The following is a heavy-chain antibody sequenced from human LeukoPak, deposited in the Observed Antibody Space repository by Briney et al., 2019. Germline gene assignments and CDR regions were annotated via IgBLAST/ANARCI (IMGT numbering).Heavy chain of an antibody. V-gene: IGHV1-8*01. CDR3: ARGRVVRGVIYPHIFGNQLHQQNWFDP. J-gene: IGHJ5*02. CDR1: GYTFTSYD. D-gene: IGHD3-10*01. Sequence: ASVKVACTASGYTFTSYDINWVRQATGQGLEWMGWMNPNSGNTGYAQTFQGRVTMTRNTSISTAYMELSSLRSEDTAVYYCARGRVVRGVIYPHIFGNQLHQQNWFDPWGQGTLVTVSS. CDR2: MNPNSGNT.